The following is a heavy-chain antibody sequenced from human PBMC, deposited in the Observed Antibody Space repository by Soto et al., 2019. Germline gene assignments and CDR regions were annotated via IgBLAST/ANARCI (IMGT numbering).Heavy chain of an antibody. V-gene: IGHV3-23*01. D-gene: IGHD2-2*02. CDR2: ISGSGGST. CDR3: AQAKDCPSASRYTGYYGMDI. Sequence: GGSLRLSCAASRFTFSSYAMSWVRQAPGKGLEWVSAISGSGGSTYYADSVKGRFTISRDNSKNTLYLQMNSLSAEETAINYCAQAKDCPSASRYTGYYGMDIWGQGTTVTVSS. J-gene: IGHJ6*02. CDR1: RFTFSSYA.